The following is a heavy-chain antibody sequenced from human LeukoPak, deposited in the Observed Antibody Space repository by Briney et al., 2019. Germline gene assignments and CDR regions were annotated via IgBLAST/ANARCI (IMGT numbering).Heavy chain of an antibody. CDR2: INPNSGGA. D-gene: IGHD3-10*01. CDR1: RHTFTDYY. Sequence: ASVKVSCKASRHTFTDYYMHWVRQAAGQGLEWMGRINPNSGGANYAQKFQGRVTMTRDTSISTAYMEPSRLRSDDTAVYYCARLRGSGSYNGDYWGQGTLVTVSS. V-gene: IGHV1-2*06. CDR3: ARLRGSGSYNGDY. J-gene: IGHJ4*02.